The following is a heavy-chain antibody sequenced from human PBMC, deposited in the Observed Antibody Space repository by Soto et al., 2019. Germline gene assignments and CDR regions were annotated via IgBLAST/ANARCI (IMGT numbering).Heavy chain of an antibody. V-gene: IGHV3-23*01. CDR3: AKVDSRGWPRGY. Sequence: HPVGSLRLSCASSVFTFSSYAMSCVRQAPGKGLEWVSAISGSGGSTYYADSVKGRFTIYRDNSKNTLYLQMNSLRAEDTAVYYCAKVDSRGWPRGYLGQGTLVNVSS. D-gene: IGHD6-19*01. CDR2: ISGSGGST. J-gene: IGHJ4*02. CDR1: VFTFSSYA.